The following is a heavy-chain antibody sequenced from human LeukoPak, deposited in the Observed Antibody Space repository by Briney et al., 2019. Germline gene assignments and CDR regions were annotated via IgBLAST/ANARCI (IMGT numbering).Heavy chain of an antibody. CDR1: EFTFSNYA. D-gene: IGHD6-19*01. CDR3: VKNDGWFHLAQ. V-gene: IGHV3-30-3*01. Sequence: PGGSLRLSCAASEFTFSNYALHWVRQAPGKGLQWVAVISYDGNTIHYADSVKGRFIISRDTSKNTLYLQMNSLRAEDTAVYYCVKNDGWFHLAQWGQGTLVTVSS. CDR2: ISYDGNTI. J-gene: IGHJ4*02.